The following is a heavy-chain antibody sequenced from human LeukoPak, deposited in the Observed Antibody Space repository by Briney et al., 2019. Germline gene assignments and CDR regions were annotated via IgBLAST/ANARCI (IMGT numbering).Heavy chain of an antibody. D-gene: IGHD5-18*01. J-gene: IGHJ4*02. V-gene: IGHV3-23*01. CDR3: AKEQRGYSYGSGVY. CDR2: ISGSGGST. Sequence: PGGSLRLSCAASGFTFSSYAMSWVRQAPGKGLEWVSAISGSGGSTYYADSVKGRFTISRDNAKNSLYLQMNSLRAEDTAVYYCAKEQRGYSYGSGVYWGQGTLVTVSS. CDR1: GFTFSSYA.